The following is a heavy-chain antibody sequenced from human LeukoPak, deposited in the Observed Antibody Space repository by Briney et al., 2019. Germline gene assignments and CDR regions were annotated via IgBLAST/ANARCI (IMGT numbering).Heavy chain of an antibody. D-gene: IGHD1-26*01. J-gene: IGHJ4*02. V-gene: IGHV3-11*04. CDR3: ARDGVGAYHYFDY. CDR2: ISGSGYAI. CDR1: GFTFSDFH. Sequence: PGGSPRLSCTASGFTFSDFHMSWIRQAPGKGLEWVSHISGSGYAIHHPGSVKGRFTISRDNAKNSLYLQMNSLRAEDTAVYYCARDGVGAYHYFDYWGQGTLVTVSS.